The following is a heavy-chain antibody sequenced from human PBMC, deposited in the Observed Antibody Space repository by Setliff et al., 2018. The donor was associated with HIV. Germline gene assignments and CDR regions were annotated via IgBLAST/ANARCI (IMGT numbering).Heavy chain of an antibody. CDR3: ARGQGSSWYNY. D-gene: IGHD6-13*01. CDR2: MNPNSGNT. J-gene: IGHJ4*02. Sequence: TFTSYDINWVRQATGEGLEWMGWMNPNSGNTGYAQKFQGRVTMTRNTSISTAYMELSSLRSEDTAVYYCARGQGSSWYNYWGQGALVTVSS. V-gene: IGHV1-8*01. CDR1: TFTSYD.